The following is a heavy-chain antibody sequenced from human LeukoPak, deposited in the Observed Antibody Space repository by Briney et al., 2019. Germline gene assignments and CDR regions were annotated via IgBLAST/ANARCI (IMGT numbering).Heavy chain of an antibody. CDR3: ARDLYSYGHFDALDI. CDR2: ISYDGSNK. CDR1: GFTFSSYA. Sequence: GGSLRLSCAASGFTFSSYAMHWVRQAPGKGLEWVAVISYDGSNKYYADSVKGRFTISRDNSKNTLYLQMNSLRAEDTAVYYCARDLYSYGHFDALDIWGQGTMVTVSS. D-gene: IGHD5-18*01. V-gene: IGHV3-30*04. J-gene: IGHJ3*02.